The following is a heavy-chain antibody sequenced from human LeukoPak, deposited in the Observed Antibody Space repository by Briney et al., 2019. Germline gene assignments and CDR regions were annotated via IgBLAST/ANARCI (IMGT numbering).Heavy chain of an antibody. CDR2: IKQDGSDK. Sequence: GGSLRLSCAASGFTFSTYWMSWVRQAPGKGLEWVANIKQDGSDKYYVDSVKGRFTISRDNAKNSLFLQMNSLRAEDTAVYYCARVRCSSDSCFPDYWGQETLVTVSS. V-gene: IGHV3-7*01. J-gene: IGHJ4*02. CDR1: GFTFSTYW. D-gene: IGHD2-15*01. CDR3: ARVRCSSDSCFPDY.